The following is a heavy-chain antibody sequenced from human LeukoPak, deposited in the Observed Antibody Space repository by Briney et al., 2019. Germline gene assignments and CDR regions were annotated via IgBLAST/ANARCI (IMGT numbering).Heavy chain of an antibody. CDR2: MNPNSDNT. Sequence: VASVKVSCKASGYTFTSYDINWVRRATGQGLEWMGWMNPNSDNTGYAQKFQGRVAMTRNTSISTAYMELSSVSSEDTAVYICAIILATAGIRQIAYWGHGTLVTVS. D-gene: IGHD6-13*01. J-gene: IGHJ4*01. V-gene: IGHV1-8*01. CDR3: AIILATAGIRQIAY. CDR1: GYTFTSYD.